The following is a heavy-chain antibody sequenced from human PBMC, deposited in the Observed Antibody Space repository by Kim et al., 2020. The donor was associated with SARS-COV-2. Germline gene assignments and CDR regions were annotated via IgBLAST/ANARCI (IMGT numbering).Heavy chain of an antibody. V-gene: IGHV5-51*01. CDR2: IYPGDSDT. CDR1: GYSFTSYW. CDR3: ARRVIRDGYKYEFDY. J-gene: IGHJ4*02. D-gene: IGHD3-22*01. Sequence: GESLKISCKGSGYSFTSYWIGWVRQMPGKGLEWMGIIYPGDSDTRYSPSFQGQVTISADKSISTAYLQWSSLKASDTAMYYCARRVIRDGYKYEFDYWGQGTLVTVSS.